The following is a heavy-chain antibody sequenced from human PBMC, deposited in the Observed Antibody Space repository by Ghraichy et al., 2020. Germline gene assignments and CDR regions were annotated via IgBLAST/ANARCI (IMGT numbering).Heavy chain of an antibody. J-gene: IGHJ4*02. CDR1: GFTFSSYG. Sequence: GESLNISCAASGFTFSSYGMHWVRQAPGKGLEWVAVIWYDGSNKYYADSVKGRFTISRDNSKNTLYLQMNSLRAEDTAVYYCARERYSGYQILDYWGQGTLVTVSS. CDR2: IWYDGSNK. D-gene: IGHD5-12*01. V-gene: IGHV3-33*01. CDR3: ARERYSGYQILDY.